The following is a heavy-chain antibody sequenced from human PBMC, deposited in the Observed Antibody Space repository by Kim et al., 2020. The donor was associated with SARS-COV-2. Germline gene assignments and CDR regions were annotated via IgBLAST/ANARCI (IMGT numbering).Heavy chain of an antibody. CDR2: ISSSSSTI. J-gene: IGHJ6*02. D-gene: IGHD2-15*01. V-gene: IGHV3-48*02. CDR3: ARDGPLGWWNYYYYYGMDV. Sequence: GGSLRLSCAASGFTFSSYSMNWVRQAPGKGLEWVSYISSSSSTIYYADSVKGRFTISRDNAKNSLYLQMNSLRDEDTAVYYCARDGPLGWWNYYYYYGMDVWGQGTTVTVSS. CDR1: GFTFSSYS.